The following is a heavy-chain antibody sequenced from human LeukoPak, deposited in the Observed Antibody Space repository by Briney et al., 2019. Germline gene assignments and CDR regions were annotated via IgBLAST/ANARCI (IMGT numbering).Heavy chain of an antibody. V-gene: IGHV3-30-3*01. CDR1: GFTFSSYA. CDR3: ARGQRITGTGTYDY. Sequence: GGSLRLSCAASGFTFSSYAMHRVRQAPGKGLEWVAVISYDGSNKYYADSVKGRFTISRDNSKNTLYLQMNSLRAEDTAVYYCARGQRITGTGTYDYWGQGTLVTVSS. J-gene: IGHJ4*02. CDR2: ISYDGSNK. D-gene: IGHD1-7*01.